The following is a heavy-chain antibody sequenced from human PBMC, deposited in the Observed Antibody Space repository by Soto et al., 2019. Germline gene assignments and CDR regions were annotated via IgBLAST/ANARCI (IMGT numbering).Heavy chain of an antibody. Sequence: QVQLVESGGGVVQPGRSLRLSCAASGFTFSSYAMHWVRQAPGKGLEWVAFISYDVSNKYYADSVKGRFTISRDNSKNNLFLQLNSLRPDDTAVYYCARDREYSLDYWGQGTLVTVSS. J-gene: IGHJ4*02. CDR1: GFTFSSYA. CDR2: ISYDVSNK. D-gene: IGHD5-18*01. CDR3: ARDREYSLDY. V-gene: IGHV3-30-3*01.